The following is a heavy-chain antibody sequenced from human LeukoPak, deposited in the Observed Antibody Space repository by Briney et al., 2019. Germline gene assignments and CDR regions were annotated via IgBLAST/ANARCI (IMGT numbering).Heavy chain of an antibody. Sequence: SETLPLTCPVYGESSFRNYYWSWIRQTPGGAREWIGEINHSGYTNYNPSLKSRVTLSIDTSKNQFSLRLNSVTATDTAVYYCSRQVVGTDYWSQGTLVTVSS. D-gene: IGHD3-22*01. CDR2: INHSGYT. CDR1: GESSFRNYY. J-gene: IGHJ4*02. CDR3: SRQVVGTDY. V-gene: IGHV4-34*01.